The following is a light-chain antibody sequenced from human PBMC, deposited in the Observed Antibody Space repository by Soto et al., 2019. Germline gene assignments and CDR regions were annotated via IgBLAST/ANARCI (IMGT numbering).Light chain of an antibody. CDR2: DVC. CDR3: SSYTSSDSPVV. CDR1: SSDVGGYNY. J-gene: IGLJ2*01. Sequence: QSALTQPASVSGSPGQSITISCTGTSSDVGGYNYVSWYQQHPGKAPKLMIYDVCNRPSGVSNRFSGSKSGNTASLTISGLQAEDEADYYCSSYTSSDSPVVFGGGTKLTVL. V-gene: IGLV2-14*01.